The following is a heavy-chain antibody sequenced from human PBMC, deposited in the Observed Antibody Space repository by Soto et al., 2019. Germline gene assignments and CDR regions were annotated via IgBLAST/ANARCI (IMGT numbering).Heavy chain of an antibody. CDR2: ISYDGSNK. V-gene: IGHV3-30-3*01. J-gene: IGHJ4*02. CDR1: GFTFSSYA. CDR3: ARDVHSSGWYYFDY. D-gene: IGHD6-19*01. Sequence: HPGGSLRLSCAASGFTFSSYAMHWVRQAPGKGLEWVAVISYDGSNKYYADSVKGRFTISRDNSKNTLYLQMNSLRAEDTAVYYRARDVHSSGWYYFDYWGQGTLVTVSS.